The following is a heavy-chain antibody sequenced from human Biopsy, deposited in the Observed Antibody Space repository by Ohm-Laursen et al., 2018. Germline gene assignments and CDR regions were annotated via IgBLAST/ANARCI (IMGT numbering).Heavy chain of an antibody. J-gene: IGHJ6*02. CDR1: GYTFTSYG. CDR2: INTVNGNT. D-gene: IGHD1-1*01. Sequence: ASVKVSCKASGYTFTSYGITWVRQAPGQGLEWMGWINTVNGNTIYAQSLQGRVTMTADTSTSTAYMEVTRLRSDDTAVYYCARARLEPVYYYYGMDVWGQGTTVTVSS. CDR3: ARARLEPVYYYYGMDV. V-gene: IGHV1-18*01.